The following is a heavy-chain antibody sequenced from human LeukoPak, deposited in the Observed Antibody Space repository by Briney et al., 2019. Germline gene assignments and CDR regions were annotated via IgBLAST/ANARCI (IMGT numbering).Heavy chain of an antibody. V-gene: IGHV4-38-2*02. CDR1: GYSISSGYY. D-gene: IGHD3-3*01. Sequence: SETLSLTCTVSGYSISSGYYWGWIRQPPGKGLEGIGSIYHSGSTYYNPSLKSRVTISVDTSKNQFSLKLSSVTAADTAVYYCASSTIFGVDDAFDIWGQGTMVTVSS. CDR2: IYHSGST. CDR3: ASSTIFGVDDAFDI. J-gene: IGHJ3*02.